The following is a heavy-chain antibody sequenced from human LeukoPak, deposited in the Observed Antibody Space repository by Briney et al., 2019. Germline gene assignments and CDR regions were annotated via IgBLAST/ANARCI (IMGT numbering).Heavy chain of an antibody. CDR3: ARQGYYDSSGLFDY. D-gene: IGHD3-22*01. Sequence: SVKVSCKASGGTLSSYAISWVRQAPGQGLEWMGGIIPIFGTANYAQKFQGRVTITTDESTSTAYMELSSLRSEDTAVYYCARQGYYDSSGLFDYWGQGTLVTVSS. V-gene: IGHV1-69*05. J-gene: IGHJ4*02. CDR2: IIPIFGTA. CDR1: GGTLSSYA.